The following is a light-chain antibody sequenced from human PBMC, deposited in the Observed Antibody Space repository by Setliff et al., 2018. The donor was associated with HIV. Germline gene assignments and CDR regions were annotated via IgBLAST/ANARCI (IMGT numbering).Light chain of an antibody. V-gene: IGLV7-46*01. J-gene: IGLJ3*02. Sequence: QAVVTQEXSLTVSPGGTVTLTCASSTGAVTNSHYPYWFQQKPGRAPRTLIYATSDKHFGTPARFSGSLLGGKAALTLSGAQPEDEADYYCLLSYSGVRVFGGGTKVTVL. CDR1: TGAVTNSHY. CDR2: ATS. CDR3: LLSYSGVRV.